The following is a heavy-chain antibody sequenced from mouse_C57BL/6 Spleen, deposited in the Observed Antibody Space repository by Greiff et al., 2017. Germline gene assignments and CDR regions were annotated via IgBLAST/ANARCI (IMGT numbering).Heavy chain of an antibody. D-gene: IGHD2-5*01. CDR3: ARRYSKGYFDV. CDR1: GYTFTDYN. CDR2: MNPNNGGT. J-gene: IGHJ1*03. Sequence: EVQLQQSGPELVKPGASVQRPCKASGYTFTDYNMDWVKQSHGKSLEWIGDMNPNNGGTIYNQKFKGKATLTVYKSSSTAYMELRSLTSEDTAVYCCARRYSKGYFDVWGTGTTVTGSS. V-gene: IGHV1-18*01.